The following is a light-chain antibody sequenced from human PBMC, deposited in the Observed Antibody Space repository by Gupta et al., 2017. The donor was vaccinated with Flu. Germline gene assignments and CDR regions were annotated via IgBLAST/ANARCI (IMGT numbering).Light chain of an antibody. V-gene: IGLV2-14*01. Sequence: QSALTQPASVSGSPGQSIPISCTGTSSDVGGYNYVSWYQQHPGKAPKLMIYEVSNRPSGVSNRFSGFKSGNTASLTISGLQAEDEADYYCSSYTSSSTLDWVFGGGTKLTVL. CDR2: EVS. CDR1: SSDVGGYNY. CDR3: SSYTSSSTLDWV. J-gene: IGLJ3*02.